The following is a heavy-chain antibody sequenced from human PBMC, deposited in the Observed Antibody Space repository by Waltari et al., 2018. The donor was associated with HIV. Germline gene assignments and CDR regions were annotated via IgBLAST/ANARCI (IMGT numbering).Heavy chain of an antibody. Sequence: QVQLQESGPGLVKPSETLSLTCAVSGYSISSGYYWGWIRQPPGKGQEWIGSIYHSGSTYYNPSLKSRVTISVDTSKNQFPLKLSSVTAADTAVYYCARDGGGSYAGGWFDPWGQGTLVTVSS. V-gene: IGHV4-38-2*02. D-gene: IGHD1-26*01. CDR3: ARDGGGSYAGGWFDP. CDR2: IYHSGST. CDR1: GYSISSGYY. J-gene: IGHJ5*02.